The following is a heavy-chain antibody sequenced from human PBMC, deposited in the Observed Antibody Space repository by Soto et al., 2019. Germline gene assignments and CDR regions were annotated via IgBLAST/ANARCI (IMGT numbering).Heavy chain of an antibody. CDR3: AKDTEEVVATIDY. CDR2: ISWNSGSI. CDR1: GFTFDDYA. Sequence: GGSLRLSCAASGFTFDDYAMHWVRQAPGKGLEWVSGISWNSGSIGYADSVKGRFTISRDNAKNSLYLQMNSLRAEDTALYYCAKDTEEVVATIDYWGQGTLVTVSS. D-gene: IGHD5-12*01. J-gene: IGHJ4*02. V-gene: IGHV3-9*01.